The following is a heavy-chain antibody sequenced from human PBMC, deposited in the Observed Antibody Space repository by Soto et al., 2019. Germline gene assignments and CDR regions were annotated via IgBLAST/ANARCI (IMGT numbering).Heavy chain of an antibody. CDR3: AREMKQLVQEGFLQH. J-gene: IGHJ1*01. Sequence: PGGSLRLSCAASGFTFSSYTMHWVRQAPGKGLEWVSSISTGSSYIYYADSLKGRFTISRDNAGNSLYLQMNSLRAEDTAVYYCAREMKQLVQEGFLQHWGQGT. D-gene: IGHD6-13*01. CDR1: GFTFSSYT. V-gene: IGHV3-21*01. CDR2: ISTGSSYI.